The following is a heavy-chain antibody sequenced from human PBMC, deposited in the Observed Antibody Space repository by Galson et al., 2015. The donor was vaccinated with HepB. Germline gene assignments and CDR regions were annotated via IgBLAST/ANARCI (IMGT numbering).Heavy chain of an antibody. CDR2: IYPGDSDT. V-gene: IGHV5-51*01. CDR3: ARRGYCSSTSCPEAYGMEGYYFDY. D-gene: IGHD2-2*01. J-gene: IGHJ4*02. CDR1: GYSFTSYW. Sequence: QSGAEVKKPGESLKISCKGSGYSFTSYWIGWVRQMPGKGLEWMGIIYPGDSDTRYSPSFQGQVTISADKSISTAYLQWSSLKASDTAMYYCARRGYCSSTSCPEAYGMEGYYFDYWGQGTLVSVSS.